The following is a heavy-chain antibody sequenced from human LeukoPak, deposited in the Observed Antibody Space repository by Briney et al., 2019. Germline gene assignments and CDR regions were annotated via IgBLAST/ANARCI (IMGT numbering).Heavy chain of an antibody. CDR2: IYYSGST. D-gene: IGHD2-21*01. V-gene: IGHV4-31*03. CDR3: ARAPAIINWFDP. J-gene: IGHJ5*02. Sequence: PSQTLSLTCTVSGGSISSGGYYWSWIRQHPGKGLEWIGYIYYSGSTYYNPSLKSRVTISVDTSKNQFSLKLSSVTAADTAVYYCARAPAIINWFDPWGQGTLVTVSS. CDR1: GGSISSGGYY.